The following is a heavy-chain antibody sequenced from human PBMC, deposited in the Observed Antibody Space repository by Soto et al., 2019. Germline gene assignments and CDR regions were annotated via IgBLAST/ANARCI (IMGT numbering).Heavy chain of an antibody. CDR3: ARENSRVAARIFQH. CDR2: ISPDGSNE. J-gene: IGHJ1*01. Sequence: GGSLRLSCVVSGFSFSAYAMHWARQAPGKGLEWVALISPDGSNEYYSDSARGRSTISRDNSQNTVYLQMSSLRPEDAARYFCARENSRVAARIFQHWGHGTLVTVSS. CDR1: GFSFSAYA. V-gene: IGHV3-30-3*01. D-gene: IGHD6-6*01.